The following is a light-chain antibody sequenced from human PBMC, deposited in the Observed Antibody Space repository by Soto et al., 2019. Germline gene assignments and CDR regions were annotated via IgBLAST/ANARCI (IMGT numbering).Light chain of an antibody. CDR2: VVT. Sequence: QSALTQPASVSGSPGQSVTISCTGTSSDLGAYNYVSWYQHHPGKAPKLMIYVVTNRPSGVSTRFSGSKSGNTASLTISGLRSEDEAEYYCTSYTSSSTLIFGGGTKVTVL. J-gene: IGLJ2*01. CDR3: TSYTSSSTLI. CDR1: SSDLGAYNY. V-gene: IGLV2-14*01.